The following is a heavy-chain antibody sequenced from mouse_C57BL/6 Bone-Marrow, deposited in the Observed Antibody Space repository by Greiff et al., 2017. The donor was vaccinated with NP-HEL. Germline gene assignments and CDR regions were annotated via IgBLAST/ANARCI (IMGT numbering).Heavy chain of an antibody. J-gene: IGHJ4*01. D-gene: IGHD1-1*01. V-gene: IGHV5-6*01. CDR1: GFTFSSYG. Sequence: EVQLQESGGDLVKPGGSLKLSCAASGFTFSSYGMSWVRQTPDKRLEWVATISSGGSYTYYPDSVKGRFTISRDNAKNTLYLQMSSLKSEDTAMYDWARRANNYGSGGYYAMDDWGKGTSVTVAA. CDR2: ISSGGSYT. CDR3: ARRANNYGSGGYYAMDD.